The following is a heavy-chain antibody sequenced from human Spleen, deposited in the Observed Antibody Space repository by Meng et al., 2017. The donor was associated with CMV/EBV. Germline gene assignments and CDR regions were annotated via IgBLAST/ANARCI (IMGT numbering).Heavy chain of an antibody. J-gene: IGHJ5*02. Sequence: FSSYTISVVRQAPGQGLEWMGRIIPILGIANYAQKFQGRVTITADKSTSTAYMELSSLRSEDTAVYYCARGTRDIVVVPAAIGRWFDPWGQGTLVTVSS. V-gene: IGHV1-69*02. CDR3: ARGTRDIVVVPAAIGRWFDP. D-gene: IGHD2-2*01. CDR1: FSSYT. CDR2: IIPILGIA.